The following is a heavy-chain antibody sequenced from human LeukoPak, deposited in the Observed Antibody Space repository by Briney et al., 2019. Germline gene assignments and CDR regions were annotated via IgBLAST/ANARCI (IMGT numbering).Heavy chain of an antibody. J-gene: IGHJ4*02. CDR2: ISGSGGST. Sequence: GGSLRLSCAASRFSFNNYAMNWVRQAPGKGLEWVSGISGSGGSTYYADSVKGRFTISRDNSKNTLYLQMNSLRAEDTAVYYCAKDLDVGIVGATTGYFDYWGQGTLVTVSS. D-gene: IGHD1-26*01. CDR1: RFSFNNYA. V-gene: IGHV3-23*01. CDR3: AKDLDVGIVGATTGYFDY.